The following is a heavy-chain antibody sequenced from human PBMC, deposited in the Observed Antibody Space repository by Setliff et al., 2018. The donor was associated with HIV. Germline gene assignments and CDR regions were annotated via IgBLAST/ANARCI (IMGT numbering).Heavy chain of an antibody. D-gene: IGHD1-26*01. CDR3: ARSRLTWEIDF. Sequence: SETLSLTCAVYGGSFSGYYWNWIRQAPRKGLEWIGEIDHTGRINYNPSLKSRVAMSVDTSKNQFSLKLESVTAADRGVYYCARSRLTWEIDFWGQGKLVTVSS. J-gene: IGHJ4*02. V-gene: IGHV4-34*01. CDR2: IDHTGRI. CDR1: GGSFSGYY.